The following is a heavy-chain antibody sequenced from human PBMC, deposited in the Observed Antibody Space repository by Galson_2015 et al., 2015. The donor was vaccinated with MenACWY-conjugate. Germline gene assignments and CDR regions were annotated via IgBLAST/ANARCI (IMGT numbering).Heavy chain of an antibody. J-gene: IGHJ4*02. CDR2: ISSGSSTI. D-gene: IGHD4-17*01. V-gene: IGHV3-48*02. CDR1: GFTFSTYS. CDR3: AAGNYGDFDY. Sequence: SLRLSCAASGFTFSTYSMNWVRQAPGKGLEWVSYISSGSSTIYYADSVKGRFTISRDNAKNSLYLQMNSLRDEDTAVYYCAAGNYGDFDYRGQGTLVTVSS.